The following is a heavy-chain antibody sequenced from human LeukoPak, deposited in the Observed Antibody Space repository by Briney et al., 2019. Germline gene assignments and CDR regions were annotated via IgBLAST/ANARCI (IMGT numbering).Heavy chain of an antibody. CDR2: IYTSGST. D-gene: IGHD4-17*01. CDR3: ARGDYGDYVGAFDI. Sequence: PSETLSLTCTVSGGSISSGSYYWSWIRQPAGKGLEWIGRIYTSGSTNYNPSLKSRVTISVDTSKNQFSLKLSSVTAADTAVYYCARGDYGDYVGAFDIWGQGTMVTVSS. V-gene: IGHV4-61*02. CDR1: GGSISSGSYY. J-gene: IGHJ3*02.